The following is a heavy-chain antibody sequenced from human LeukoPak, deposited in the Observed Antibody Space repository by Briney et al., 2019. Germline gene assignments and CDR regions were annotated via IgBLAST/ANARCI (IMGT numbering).Heavy chain of an antibody. CDR3: EKDFARLHLLGVFDY. CDR1: GFTFDDYA. CDR2: ISWNSGSI. D-gene: IGHD3-16*01. V-gene: IGHV3-9*01. J-gene: IGHJ4*02. Sequence: GGSLRLSCAASGFTFDDYAMHWVRQAPGKGLEWVSGISWNSGSIGYADSVKGRFTISRDNAKNSLYLQMNSLRAEDTALYYCEKDFARLHLLGVFDYWGQGTLVTVSS.